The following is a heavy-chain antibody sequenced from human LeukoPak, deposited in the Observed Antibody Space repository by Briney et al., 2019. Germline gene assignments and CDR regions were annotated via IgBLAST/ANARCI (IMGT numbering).Heavy chain of an antibody. J-gene: IGHJ4*02. Sequence: SETLSLTCTVSGDSISRFYWTWIRQPPGKGLEWIGYIQNSGNTNYNPSLKGRVSISLDTSKNQFSLSLSSVTAADTAVYFCARDAHYYDPFPAYFDFWGQGTLVTVSS. CDR3: ARDAHYYDPFPAYFDF. V-gene: IGHV4-59*12. CDR2: IQNSGNT. CDR1: GDSISRFY. D-gene: IGHD3-22*01.